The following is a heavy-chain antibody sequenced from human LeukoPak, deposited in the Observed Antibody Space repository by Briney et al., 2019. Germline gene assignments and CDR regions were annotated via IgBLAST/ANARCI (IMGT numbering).Heavy chain of an antibody. CDR1: GFTFRNYW. CDR2: TSGSGGST. Sequence: PGGSLRLSCAASGFTFRNYWMGWVRQAPGKGLEWVSGTSGSGGSTYYAGSVKGRFTISRDNSKNTLYLQMNSLRVEDTAVYYCAKNGGSQCYSHLDSWGQGTLVTVSS. D-gene: IGHD2-15*01. V-gene: IGHV3-23*01. CDR3: AKNGGSQCYSHLDS. J-gene: IGHJ4*02.